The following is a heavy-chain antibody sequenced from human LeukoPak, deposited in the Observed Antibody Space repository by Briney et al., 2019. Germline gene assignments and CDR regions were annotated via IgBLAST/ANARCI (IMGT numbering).Heavy chain of an antibody. CDR1: GGTFSSYA. CDR3: ARAAYKRGIVVVQVGMDV. D-gene: IGHD2-2*01. V-gene: IGHV1-69*13. Sequence: LVKVSCKASGGTFSSYAFSWVRQAPGQGLEWMGGIIPIFGTANYAQKFQGRVTITADESTSTAYMELSSLRSEDTAVYYCARAAYKRGIVVVQVGMDVWGQGTLVTVSS. J-gene: IGHJ6*02. CDR2: IIPIFGTA.